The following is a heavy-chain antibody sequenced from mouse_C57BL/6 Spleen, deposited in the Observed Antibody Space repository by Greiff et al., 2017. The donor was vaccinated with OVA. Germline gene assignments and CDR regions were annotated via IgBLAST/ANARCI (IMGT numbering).Heavy chain of an antibody. Sequence: QVQLKQPGAELVMPGASVKLSCKASGYTFTSYWMHWVKQRPGQGLEWIGEIDPSDSYTNYNQKFKGKSTLTVDKSSSTAYMQLSSLTSEDSAVYYCARYPIKAFTTVVSRYFDVWGTGTTVTVSS. D-gene: IGHD1-1*01. J-gene: IGHJ1*03. V-gene: IGHV1-69*01. CDR1: GYTFTSYW. CDR2: IDPSDSYT. CDR3: ARYPIKAFTTVVSRYFDV.